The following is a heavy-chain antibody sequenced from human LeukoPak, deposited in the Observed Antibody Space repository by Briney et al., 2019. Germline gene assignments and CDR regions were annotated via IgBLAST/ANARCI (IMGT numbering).Heavy chain of an antibody. V-gene: IGHV1-46*01. Sequence: ASVKVSCKASGYTFTSYYMHWVRQAPGQELEWMGIINPSGGSTSYAQKFQGRVTMTRDTSTSTVYMELSSLRSEDTAVYYCARSGSGSHRGNWFDPWGQGTLVTVSS. J-gene: IGHJ5*02. CDR2: INPSGGST. D-gene: IGHD1-26*01. CDR3: ARSGSGSHRGNWFDP. CDR1: GYTFTSYY.